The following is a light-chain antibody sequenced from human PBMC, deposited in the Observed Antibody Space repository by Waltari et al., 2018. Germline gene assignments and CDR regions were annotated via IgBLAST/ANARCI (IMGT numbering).Light chain of an antibody. J-gene: IGLJ3*02. V-gene: IGLV1-44*01. CDR2: RNA. CDR1: SSNIGDTV. CDR3: ATWDDRMNGQWV. Sequence: SVLTQSPSASGTPGPSVTISCSGISSNIGDTVVNWYQQLPGTAPKLLIYRNAKRPAGCPDRFSASKSGTSASLAISGLQSEDEADYYCATWDDRMNGQWVFGGGTKVTVL.